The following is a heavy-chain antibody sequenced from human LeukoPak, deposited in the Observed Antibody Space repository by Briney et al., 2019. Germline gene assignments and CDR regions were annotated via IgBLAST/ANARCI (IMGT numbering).Heavy chain of an antibody. V-gene: IGHV5-51*01. Sequence: PGGSLRLSCAASGFTFSSYAMSWVRQAPGKGLEWMGIIYPDDSDTRYSPSFQGQVTISADKSISTAYMQWSSLKASDTAMYYCARQVSSSGWFDHWGQGTLVTVSS. D-gene: IGHD6-6*01. CDR2: IYPDDSDT. CDR1: GFTFSSYA. J-gene: IGHJ5*02. CDR3: ARQVSSSGWFDH.